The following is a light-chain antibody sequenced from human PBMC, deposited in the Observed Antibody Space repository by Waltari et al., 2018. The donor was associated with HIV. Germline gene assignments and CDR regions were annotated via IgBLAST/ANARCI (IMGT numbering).Light chain of an antibody. CDR3: QTWGTGIRV. V-gene: IGLV4-69*02. CDR1: SGPTNYA. Sequence: QLVLTQSPSASASLGASVKLTCILPSGPTNYAVPWPQQQPQKGPRYLMKVNTDGSHTKGDGIPDRFSGSSSGTERYLTISSLQSEDEADYYCQTWGTGIRVFGGGTKLTVL. CDR2: VNTDGSH. J-gene: IGLJ3*02.